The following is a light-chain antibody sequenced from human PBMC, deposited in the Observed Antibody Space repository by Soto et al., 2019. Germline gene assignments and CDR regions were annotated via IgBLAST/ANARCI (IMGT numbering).Light chain of an antibody. CDR3: QQYNKWLQT. V-gene: IGKV3-15*01. J-gene: IGKJ1*01. Sequence: EIVMTQSPVTLSVSPGERATLSCRASQSVSNNLAWYQQRPGQAPRLLIYGASSRATGIPARFSGSGSGTHFTLTITSLQPEDVAVYYCQQYNKWLQTFGQGTKVDIK. CDR1: QSVSNN. CDR2: GAS.